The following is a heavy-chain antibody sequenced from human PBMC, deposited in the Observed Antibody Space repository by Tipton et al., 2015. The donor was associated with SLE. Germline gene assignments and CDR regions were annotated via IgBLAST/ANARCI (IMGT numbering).Heavy chain of an antibody. CDR1: GGSIRSSTYY. D-gene: IGHD3-22*01. CDR3: ARTVGDTSGYLDY. J-gene: IGHJ4*02. CDR2: LDYSGST. Sequence: TLSLTCTVSGGSIRSSTYYWGWIRQPPGKGLEWIGSLDYSGSTYYNPSLKSRINISVDTSKNQFSLKLSSVTAADTAVYYWARTVGDTSGYLDYWGLGTLVTVSS. V-gene: IGHV4-39*07.